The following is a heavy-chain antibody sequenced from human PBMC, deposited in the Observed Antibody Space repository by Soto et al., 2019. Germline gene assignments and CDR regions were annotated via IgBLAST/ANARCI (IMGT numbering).Heavy chain of an antibody. D-gene: IGHD3-10*01. CDR3: ARDQLWFGDFNTWGMDV. J-gene: IGHJ6*04. Sequence: QVQLQEAGPGLVKPSGTLSLTCAVSGGSISSSNWWRVVRLPPGKGLEWIGGIYHRGSTNCNPSLKSRVTISVDKAKNQFTRKLSSTTAADTAVYYYARDQLWFGDFNTWGMDVWGEGTTVTVSS. V-gene: IGHV4-4*02. CDR2: IYHRGST. CDR1: GGSISSSNW.